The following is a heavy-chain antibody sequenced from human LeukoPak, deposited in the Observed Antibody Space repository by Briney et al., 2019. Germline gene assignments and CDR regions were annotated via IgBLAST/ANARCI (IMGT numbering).Heavy chain of an antibody. Sequence: PGGSLRLSCAASGFTFDDYAMHWVRQAPGKGLEWVSGISWNSGSIGYADSVKGRLTISRDNAKNSLYLQMNSLRAEDTAVYYCARAISRQLMRPFDPWGQGTLVTVSS. V-gene: IGHV3-9*01. D-gene: IGHD3-16*01. J-gene: IGHJ5*02. CDR3: ARAISRQLMRPFDP. CDR1: GFTFDDYA. CDR2: ISWNSGSI.